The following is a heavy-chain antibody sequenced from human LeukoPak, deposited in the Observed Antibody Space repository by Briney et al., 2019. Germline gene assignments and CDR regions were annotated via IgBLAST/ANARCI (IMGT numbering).Heavy chain of an antibody. CDR2: ISSSGITI. CDR1: GFTFSSYE. Sequence: GGSLRLSCAASGFTFSSYEMNWVRQAPGKGLEWVSYISSSGITIYYADSVKGRFTISRDNAKNSLYLQMNSRRSEDTAVYYSARERFLVSSSSHFDYWGQGTLVTVSS. CDR3: ARERFLVSSSSHFDY. D-gene: IGHD6-6*01. V-gene: IGHV3-48*03. J-gene: IGHJ4*02.